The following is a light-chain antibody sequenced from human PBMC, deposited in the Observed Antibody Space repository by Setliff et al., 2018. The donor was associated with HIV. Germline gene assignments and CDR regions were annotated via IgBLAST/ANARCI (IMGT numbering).Light chain of an antibody. CDR1: SSDVGGYSH. Sequence: QSVLTQPASVSGSPGQSITISCTGTSSDVGGYSHVSWYQQHPGKAPKLIIYEVRNRPSGVSNRFSGSKSGNTASLTISGLRAEDEADYYCSSYKTGNTLVFGGGTKVTVL. CDR2: EVR. V-gene: IGLV2-14*01. CDR3: SSYKTGNTLV. J-gene: IGLJ3*02.